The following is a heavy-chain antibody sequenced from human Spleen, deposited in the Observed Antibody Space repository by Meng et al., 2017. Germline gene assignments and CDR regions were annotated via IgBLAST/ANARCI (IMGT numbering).Heavy chain of an antibody. J-gene: IGHJ6*02. CDR3: ASGRGYDLFVYNLLWTYGMDV. CDR1: GGSFSGYY. CDR2: INHSGST. D-gene: IGHD5-12*01. V-gene: IGHV4-34*01. Sequence: SETLSLTCAVYGGSFSGYYWSWIRQSPGKGLEWIGEINHSGSTNYNPSLKSRVTISVDTSKNQFSLKLSSVTAADTAVYYCASGRGYDLFVYNLLWTYGMDVWGQGTTVTVSS.